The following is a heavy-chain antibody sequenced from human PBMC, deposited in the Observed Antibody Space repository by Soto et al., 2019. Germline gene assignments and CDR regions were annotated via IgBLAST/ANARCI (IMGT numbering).Heavy chain of an antibody. CDR3: ARSLFCSISTCSLRTFFD. CDR1: GDSINSSGYY. J-gene: IGHJ1*01. Sequence: QVQLQESGPGLVKPSQTLSLICTVSGDSINSSGYYWTWIRQLPGKGLEWIGYIYYSGSTDYNPSLKSRVTISVDTSKNQFSLQLNSVTAADTAVYYCARSLFCSISTCSLRTFFDWGQGSLVTVSS. V-gene: IGHV4-31*03. D-gene: IGHD2-2*01. CDR2: IYYSGST.